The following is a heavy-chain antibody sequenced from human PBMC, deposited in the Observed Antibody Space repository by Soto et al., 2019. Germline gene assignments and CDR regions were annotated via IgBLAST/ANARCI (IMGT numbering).Heavy chain of an antibody. CDR2: VSTRGSTV. CDR1: GFTFNDYY. V-gene: IGHV3-11*01. Sequence: PGGSLRLSCLGSGFTFNDYYINWVRQAPGKGLEWISYVSTRGSTVNYADSVEGRFTIFRDNAENTLYLQMNSLQPEDTAIYYCAREGGFWSGSYPPSQYYYMDVWGKGTTVTVSS. CDR3: AREGGFWSGSYPPSQYYYMDV. D-gene: IGHD3-3*01. J-gene: IGHJ6*03.